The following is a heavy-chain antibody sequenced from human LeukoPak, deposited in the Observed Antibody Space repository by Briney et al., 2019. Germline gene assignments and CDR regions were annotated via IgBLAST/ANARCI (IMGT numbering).Heavy chain of an antibody. CDR2: IYYSGST. V-gene: IGHV4-38-2*02. CDR3: ARYYYGSLWFDP. D-gene: IGHD3-10*01. Sequence: PSETLSLTCTVSGYSISSGYYWGWIRQPPGKGLEWIGSIYYSGSTYYNPSLKSRVTISVDTSKNQFSLKLSSVTAADTAVYYCARYYYGSLWFDPWGQGTLVTVSS. J-gene: IGHJ5*02. CDR1: GYSISSGYY.